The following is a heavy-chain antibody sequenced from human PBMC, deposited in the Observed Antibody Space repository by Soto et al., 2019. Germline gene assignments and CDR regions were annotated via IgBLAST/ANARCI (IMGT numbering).Heavy chain of an antibody. CDR3: GKGGAYGVPPPQ. J-gene: IGHJ1*01. CDR2: INGDGYSI. D-gene: IGHD3-3*01. CDR1: GFAFSGYW. V-gene: IGHV3-74*01. Sequence: EVQLVESGGDLVKPGGSLRLSCAASGFAFSGYWMHWVRQAPGKGPVWVSRINGDGYSISYADSVKGRFTISRDNAKNTMYLQKNSLRAEDTAVYYCGKGGAYGVPPPQWGQGTLVTVSS.